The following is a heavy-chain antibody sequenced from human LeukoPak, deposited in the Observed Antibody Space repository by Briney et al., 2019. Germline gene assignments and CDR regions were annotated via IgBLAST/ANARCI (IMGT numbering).Heavy chain of an antibody. CDR2: ISYDGGNK. D-gene: IGHD3-22*01. CDR3: AKEPSYDSSGYYQEYFQH. Sequence: GGSLRLSCAASGFTFSSYGMHWVRQAPGKGLEWVAVISYDGGNKYYADSVKGRFTISRDNSKNTLYLQMNSLRAEDTAVYYCAKEPSYDSSGYYQEYFQHWGQGTLVTVSS. CDR1: GFTFSSYG. V-gene: IGHV3-30*18. J-gene: IGHJ1*01.